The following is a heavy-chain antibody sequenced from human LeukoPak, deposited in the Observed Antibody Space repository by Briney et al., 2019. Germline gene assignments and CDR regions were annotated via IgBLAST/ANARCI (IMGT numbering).Heavy chain of an antibody. CDR3: ARDGGHNYGGHYYYYMDV. CDR2: INPSGGST. Sequence: GASVKVSCKASGYTFTSYYMHWVRHAPGRGLEWMGIINPSGGSTTYAQKFQGRVTMTRDTSTSTVYMELSSLRSEDTAVYYCARDGGHNYGGHYYYYMDVWGKGTTVTVSS. CDR1: GYTFTSYY. V-gene: IGHV1-46*01. J-gene: IGHJ6*03. D-gene: IGHD5-18*01.